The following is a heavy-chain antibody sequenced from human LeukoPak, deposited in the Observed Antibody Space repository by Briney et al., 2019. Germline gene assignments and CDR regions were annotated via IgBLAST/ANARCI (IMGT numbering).Heavy chain of an antibody. CDR3: ARGGGYSYGDNWFDP. D-gene: IGHD5-18*01. V-gene: IGHV4-59*01. Sequence: PSETLSLTCTVSGGSISSYYWSWIRQPPGKGLEWIGYIYYSGSTNYNPSLKSRVTISVDTSKNQFSLKLSSVTAADTAVYYCARGGGYSYGDNWFDPWGQGTLVTVSS. CDR1: GGSISSYY. CDR2: IYYSGST. J-gene: IGHJ5*02.